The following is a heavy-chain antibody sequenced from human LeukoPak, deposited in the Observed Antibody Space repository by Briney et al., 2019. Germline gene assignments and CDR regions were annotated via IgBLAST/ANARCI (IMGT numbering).Heavy chain of an antibody. CDR3: AREGYDFWSGWHDAFDI. CDR1: GGSISSSYYY. CDR2: IYYSGST. D-gene: IGHD3-3*01. Sequence: PSETLSLTCTVSGGSISSSYYYWGWIRQPPGKGLEWIGSIYYSGSTYYNPSLKSRVTISVDTSKNQFSLKLRSVTAADTAVYYCAREGYDFWSGWHDAFDIWGQGTMVTVSS. V-gene: IGHV4-39*02. J-gene: IGHJ3*02.